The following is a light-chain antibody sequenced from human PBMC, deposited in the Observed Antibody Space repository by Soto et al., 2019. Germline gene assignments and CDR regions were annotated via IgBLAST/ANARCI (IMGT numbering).Light chain of an antibody. CDR2: GAS. CDR1: QSVSSN. V-gene: IGKV3-15*01. CDR3: QQYNNWQT. Sequence: EIVMTQSPATLSVSPGERATLSCRASQSVSSNLAWYQQKPGQAPRLLIYGASTRATGIPARFSGSASGTEFTLTISSLQSEDFAVYYCQQYNNWQTFGQGTKVEIK. J-gene: IGKJ1*01.